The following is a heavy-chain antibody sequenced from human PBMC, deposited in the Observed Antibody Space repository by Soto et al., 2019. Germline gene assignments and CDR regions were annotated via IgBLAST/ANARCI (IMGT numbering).Heavy chain of an antibody. CDR1: GFTFHTYA. J-gene: IGHJ6*02. V-gene: IGHV3-30-3*01. D-gene: IGHD3-3*01. Sequence: QVQLVESGGGMVQPGRSLRLSCVASGFTFHTYAMHWVRQTPGKGLEWVAATLYDGNNNFYADSVKGRFTISRDNSNNMLYLQMNNLRPEDTAVYYCARDRLTIFGIIIINGMDVWGQGTTVTISS. CDR2: TLYDGNNN. CDR3: ARDRLTIFGIIIINGMDV.